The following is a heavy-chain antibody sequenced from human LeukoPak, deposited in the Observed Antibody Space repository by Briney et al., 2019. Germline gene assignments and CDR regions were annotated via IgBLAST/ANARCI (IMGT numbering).Heavy chain of an antibody. Sequence: PGGSLRLACASTGFMFSNAWMKLFPQAPGKGLEWVRRIKSKTAVGTTDYAAPVKGRFTISRDDSKNTLYLQMNSLKTEDTAVYYCTTDQYDILTGYYMGYFDYWGQGTLVTVSS. CDR2: IKSKTAVGTT. CDR3: TTDQYDILTGYYMGYFDY. V-gene: IGHV3-15*01. CDR1: GFMFSNAW. J-gene: IGHJ4*02. D-gene: IGHD3-9*01.